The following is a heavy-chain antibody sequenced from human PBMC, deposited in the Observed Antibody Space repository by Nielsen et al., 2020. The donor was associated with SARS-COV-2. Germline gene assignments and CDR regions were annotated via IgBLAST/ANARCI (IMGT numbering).Heavy chain of an antibody. CDR2: IIPIFGTA. Sequence: SVQVSCKASGGTFSSYAISWVRQAPGQGLEWMGGIIPIFGTANYAQKFQGRVTITADESTSTAYMELSSLRSEDTAVYYCARDPGLGFDWLIDYWGQGTLVTVSS. D-gene: IGHD3-9*01. V-gene: IGHV1-69*13. CDR3: ARDPGLGFDWLIDY. CDR1: GGTFSSYA. J-gene: IGHJ4*02.